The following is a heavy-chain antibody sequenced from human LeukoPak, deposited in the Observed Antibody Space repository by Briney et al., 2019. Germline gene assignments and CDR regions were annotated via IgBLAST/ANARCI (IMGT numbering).Heavy chain of an antibody. CDR3: ACYYDSSGYRFDY. CDR1: GGSISSSNW. CDR2: IIHTGST. Sequence: SETLSLTCSVSGGSISSSNWWSWVRQPPGKGLEWIGEIIHTGSTNCNPSLKSRVTISVDKSKNQFSLNLSSVTAADTAMYYCACYYDSSGYRFDYWGHGALVTVSS. V-gene: IGHV4-4*02. D-gene: IGHD3-22*01. J-gene: IGHJ4*01.